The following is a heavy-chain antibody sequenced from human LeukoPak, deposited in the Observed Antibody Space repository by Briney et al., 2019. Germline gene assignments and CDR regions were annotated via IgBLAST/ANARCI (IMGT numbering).Heavy chain of an antibody. J-gene: IGHJ4*02. CDR2: IYPDDSDT. D-gene: IGHD4-23*01. Sequence: PGESLKISCQGSGYTFSNHWIGWVRQMPGKGLEWMGIIYPDDSDTRYSPSFQGQVTMSADKSIRTAYLQWSSLKASDTAIYYCARRESTPKRYFRYWGQGTLVTVSS. CDR3: ARRESTPKRYFRY. V-gene: IGHV5-51*01. CDR1: GYTFSNHW.